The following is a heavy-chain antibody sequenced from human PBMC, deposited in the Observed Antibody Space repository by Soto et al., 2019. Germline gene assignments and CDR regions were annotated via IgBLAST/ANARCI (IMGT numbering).Heavy chain of an antibody. D-gene: IGHD2-2*01. J-gene: IGHJ6*02. CDR2: IIPIFGTA. CDR3: ARPSWSPYYCIPTSCELKHYYYYGMDV. Sequence: ASVKVSCKASGGTFSSYAISWVRQAPGQGLEWMGGIIPIFGTANYAQKFQGRVTITADESTSTAYMELSSLRSEDTAGYYCARPSWSPYYCIPTSCELKHYYYYGMDVWGQGTTVTVSS. V-gene: IGHV1-69*13. CDR1: GGTFSSYA.